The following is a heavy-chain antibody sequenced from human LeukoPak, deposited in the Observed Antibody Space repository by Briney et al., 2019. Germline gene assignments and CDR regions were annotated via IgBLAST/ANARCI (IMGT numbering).Heavy chain of an antibody. J-gene: IGHJ4*02. CDR3: ARTYDSSGYYVY. Sequence: GGSLRLSCAASGFTFSSYAMSWVRQAPGKGLEWVSAISGSGGSTYYADSVKGRFTISRDNPKNTLYLQMNSLRAEDTAVYYCARTYDSSGYYVYWGQGTLVTVSS. V-gene: IGHV3-23*01. CDR2: ISGSGGST. CDR1: GFTFSSYA. D-gene: IGHD3-22*01.